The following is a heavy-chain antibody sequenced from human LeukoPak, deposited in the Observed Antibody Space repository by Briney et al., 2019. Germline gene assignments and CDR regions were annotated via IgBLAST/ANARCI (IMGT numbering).Heavy chain of an antibody. J-gene: IGHJ4*02. CDR1: GFAFSSYG. D-gene: IGHD2-2*01. V-gene: IGHV3-33*06. CDR3: AKGGPGYCSSTSCPSIDY. CDR2: IWYDGSNK. Sequence: PGRSLRLSCAASGFAFSSYGMHWVRQAPGKGLEWVAVIWYDGSNKYYADSVKGRFTTSRDNSKNTLYLQMNSLRAEDTAVYYCAKGGPGYCSSTSCPSIDYWGQGTLVTVSS.